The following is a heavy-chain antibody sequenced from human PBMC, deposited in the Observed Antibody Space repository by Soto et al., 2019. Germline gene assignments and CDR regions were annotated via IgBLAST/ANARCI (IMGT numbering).Heavy chain of an antibody. V-gene: IGHV3-7*01. CDR1: GFTFSSYW. J-gene: IGHJ3*02. CDR3: ARVREIPADRPGAFDI. CDR2: IKQDESEK. Sequence: GGSLRLSCAASGFTFSSYWMSWVRQAPGKGLEWVANIKQDESEKYYVDSVKGRFTISRDNAKNSLYLQMNSLRAEDTAVYYCARVREIPADRPGAFDIWGQGKMVTVSS. D-gene: IGHD2-2*01.